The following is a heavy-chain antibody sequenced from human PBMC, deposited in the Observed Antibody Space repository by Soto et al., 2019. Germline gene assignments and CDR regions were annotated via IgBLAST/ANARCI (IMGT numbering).Heavy chain of an antibody. J-gene: IGHJ4*02. V-gene: IGHV1-18*01. CDR3: ARDRLGVSVTGGGFDS. CDR1: GYTFSNFG. D-gene: IGHD2-8*01. Sequence: QVQLVQSGGEVKKPGASVKVSCKASGYTFSNFGLSWVRQAPGQGLELMGWISPYNGNTNYAQKSQGRRTMTTDTSTSTAYMELRSLRSDDTAVYYCARDRLGVSVTGGGFDSWGQGTLVTVSS. CDR2: ISPYNGNT.